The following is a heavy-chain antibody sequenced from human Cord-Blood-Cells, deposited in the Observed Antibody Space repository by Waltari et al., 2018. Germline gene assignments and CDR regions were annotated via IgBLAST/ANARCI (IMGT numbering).Heavy chain of an antibody. Sequence: QVQLVESGGGVVQPGRSLRLSCAASGFPFSSYGMHWVRQAPGKGLGWVAVKAYDGSNKYYADSGKGRFTISRDNSKNTLYLQMNSLRAEDTDVYYCAKARAAHYFDYWGQGTLVTVSS. CDR2: KAYDGSNK. V-gene: IGHV3-30*18. CDR1: GFPFSSYG. D-gene: IGHD6-13*01. J-gene: IGHJ4*02. CDR3: AKARAAHYFDY.